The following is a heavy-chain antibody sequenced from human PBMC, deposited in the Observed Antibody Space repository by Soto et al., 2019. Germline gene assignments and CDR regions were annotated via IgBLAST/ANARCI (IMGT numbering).Heavy chain of an antibody. CDR3: ARDYYCSSTSCYGADYYYMDV. Sequence: GGSLRLSCAASGFTVSSNYMSWVRQAPGKGLEWVSVIYSGGSTYYADSVKGRFTISRENSKNTLYLQMNSLRAEDTAVYYCARDYYCSSTSCYGADYYYMDVWGKGTTVTVSS. CDR2: IYSGGST. V-gene: IGHV3-66*01. D-gene: IGHD2-2*01. J-gene: IGHJ6*03. CDR1: GFTVSSNY.